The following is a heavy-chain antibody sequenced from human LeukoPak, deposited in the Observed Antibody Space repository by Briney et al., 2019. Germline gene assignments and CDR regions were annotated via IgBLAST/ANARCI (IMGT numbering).Heavy chain of an antibody. V-gene: IGHV3-21*01. CDR1: GFTFSSYS. Sequence: PGGSLRLSCAASGFTFSSYSMNWVRQAPGKGLGWVSSISSSSSYIYYADSVKGRFTISRDNAKNSLYLQMNSLRAEDTAVYYCARVEAVAGTLDYWGQGTLVTVSS. CDR2: ISSSSSYI. CDR3: ARVEAVAGTLDY. D-gene: IGHD6-19*01. J-gene: IGHJ4*02.